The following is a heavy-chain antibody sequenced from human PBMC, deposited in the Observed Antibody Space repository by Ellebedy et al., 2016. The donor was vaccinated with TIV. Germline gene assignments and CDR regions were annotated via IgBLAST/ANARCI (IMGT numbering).Heavy chain of an antibody. V-gene: IGHV3-11*04. J-gene: IGHJ4*02. CDR1: GFTFSDFY. D-gene: IGHD4-17*01. CDR3: ARDRAATVTTLFLDY. Sequence: GESLKISCAASGFTFSDFYMIWIRQAPGKGLEWVSYITSSGSTIYYADSVKGRFTISRDNAKNSLYLQMNSLRAEDTAVYYCARDRAATVTTLFLDYWGQGTLVTVSS. CDR2: ITSSGSTI.